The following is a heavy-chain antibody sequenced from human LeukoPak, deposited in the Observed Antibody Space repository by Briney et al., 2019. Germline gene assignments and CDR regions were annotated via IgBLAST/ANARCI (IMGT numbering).Heavy chain of an antibody. CDR2: IYYRGST. V-gene: IGHV4-38-2*02. Sequence: PSETLSLTCTVSGYSISSGYYWGWIRQPPGRGLEWIASIYYRGSTHYNPSLASLKSRVTISADTSKNQFSLKLSSVTAADTAVYYCARTRDGYRGSLDYWGQGTLVTVSS. J-gene: IGHJ4*02. CDR1: GYSISSGYY. CDR3: ARTRDGYRGSLDY. D-gene: IGHD5-24*01.